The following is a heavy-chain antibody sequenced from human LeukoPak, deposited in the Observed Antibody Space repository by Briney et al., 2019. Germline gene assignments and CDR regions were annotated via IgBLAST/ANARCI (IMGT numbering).Heavy chain of an antibody. V-gene: IGHV4-59*11. Sequence: SETLSLTCTVSGGSISSHYWSWIRQPPGKGLEWIGYIYYSGTTNYNPSLKSRVTISVDTSKNQFTLKLSSVTAADTAVYYCARGVYIAAAQYGYWGQGTLVTVSS. CDR2: IYYSGTT. D-gene: IGHD6-13*01. CDR3: ARGVYIAAAQYGY. CDR1: GGSISSHY. J-gene: IGHJ4*02.